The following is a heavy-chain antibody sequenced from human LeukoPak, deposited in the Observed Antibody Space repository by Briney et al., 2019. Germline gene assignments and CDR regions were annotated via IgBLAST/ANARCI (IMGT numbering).Heavy chain of an antibody. J-gene: IGHJ4*02. CDR1: GFSFSNYD. Sequence: GGSLRLSCAASGFSFSNYDMHWVRQAPGKGLEWVAVIRYDGNNKYSADSVKGRFTISRDNSKNTLFLQMNTLRAEDTAVYYCASNYYDILTGYSHHFDYWGQGTLVTVSS. CDR3: ASNYYDILTGYSHHFDY. V-gene: IGHV3-30*02. D-gene: IGHD3-9*01. CDR2: IRYDGNNK.